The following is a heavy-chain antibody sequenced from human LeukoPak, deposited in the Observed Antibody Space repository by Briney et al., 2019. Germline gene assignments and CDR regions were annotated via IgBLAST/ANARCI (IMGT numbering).Heavy chain of an antibody. V-gene: IGHV1-18*01. CDR2: ISTYNGDT. CDR3: LRDAQRPRLTPDY. CDR1: GYTFNTYG. J-gene: IGHJ4*02. Sequence: GASVKVSCKASGYTFNTYGISWVRQAPGQGLEWMGWISTYNGDTIYVQNLQGSVTMTTDTSTSTAYMEQMSLRSDDTAVYYCLRDAQRPRLTPDYWGQETLVTVSS. D-gene: IGHD6-25*01.